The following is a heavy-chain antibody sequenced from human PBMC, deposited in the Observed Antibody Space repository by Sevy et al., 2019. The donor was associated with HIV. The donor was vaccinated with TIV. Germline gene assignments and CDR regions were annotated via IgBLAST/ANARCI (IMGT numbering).Heavy chain of an antibody. CDR1: GFTFNRYW. CDR3: ARIATGHTFGLPDF. Sequence: GGSLRLSCAASGFTFNRYWMHWVRQAPGKGPVWLARIDGDGSATTYTDSVKGRFTISRDNALDTLYLQMNSLRTEDTAIYYCARIATGHTFGLPDFWGQGTLVTVS. V-gene: IGHV3-74*01. D-gene: IGHD1-1*01. CDR2: IDGDGSAT. J-gene: IGHJ4*02.